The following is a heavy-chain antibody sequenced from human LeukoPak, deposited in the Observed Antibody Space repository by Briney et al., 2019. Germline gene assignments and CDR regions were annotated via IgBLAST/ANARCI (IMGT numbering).Heavy chain of an antibody. Sequence: GGSLRLSCSASGFTFSSYAMHWVRQAPGKGLEWVAVISYDGSNKYYADSVKGRFTISRDNSKNTLYLQMNSLRAEDTAVYYCASLYGGNPLWGQGTLVTVSS. V-gene: IGHV3-30-3*01. CDR3: ASLYGGNPL. CDR2: ISYDGSNK. CDR1: GFTFSSYA. J-gene: IGHJ4*02. D-gene: IGHD4-23*01.